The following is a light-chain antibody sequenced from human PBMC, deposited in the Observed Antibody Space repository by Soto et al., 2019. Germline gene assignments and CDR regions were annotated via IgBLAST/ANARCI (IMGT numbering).Light chain of an antibody. Sequence: EIVLTQSPGTLSLSPGESATLSCRASQSVSSSQVAWYQQKPGQAPRLLIYGASSRATGFPDRFSGVGSETAVTFTISRREPEDFAVYYYHQYATSPHTFGQGTKLEIK. CDR3: HQYATSPHT. V-gene: IGKV3-20*01. CDR2: GAS. J-gene: IGKJ2*01. CDR1: QSVSSSQ.